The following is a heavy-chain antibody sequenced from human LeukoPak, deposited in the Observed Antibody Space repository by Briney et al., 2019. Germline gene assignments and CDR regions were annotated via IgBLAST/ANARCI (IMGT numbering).Heavy chain of an antibody. CDR2: ISGRDGRT. CDR3: STSPSFGSSWYQFNY. D-gene: IGHD6-13*01. J-gene: IGHJ4*02. V-gene: IGHV3-23*01. Sequence: PGGSLRLSRAASGFTFSSYAMSWVRQAPGRGLEWVAAISGRDGRTYYTDSVKGRFTISRDNSRDTLYLQMNSLRAEDTAVYYCSTSPSFGSSWYQFNYWGQGTLVTDSS. CDR1: GFTFSSYA.